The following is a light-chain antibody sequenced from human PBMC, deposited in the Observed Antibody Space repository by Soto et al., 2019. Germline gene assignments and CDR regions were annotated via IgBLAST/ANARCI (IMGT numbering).Light chain of an antibody. Sequence: EIVLTQSPATLSLSPGERAILSCRASQSVSSYLAWYQKKPGQAPRLLIYDASKRATGIPARFSGSGSGTDFTLTISSLEPEDFAVYYCQQRSNWLITFGQGTRLEIK. J-gene: IGKJ5*01. V-gene: IGKV3-11*01. CDR2: DAS. CDR1: QSVSSY. CDR3: QQRSNWLIT.